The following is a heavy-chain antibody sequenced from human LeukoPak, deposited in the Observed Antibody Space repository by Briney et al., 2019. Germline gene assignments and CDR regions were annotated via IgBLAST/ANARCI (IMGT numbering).Heavy chain of an antibody. CDR3: AKDRFISGSAPVFDY. D-gene: IGHD3-10*01. Sequence: GGSLRLSCAASGFTFSSYGMSWVRQAPGKGLEWVSAISGSGGSTYYADSVKGRFTISRDNSKNTLYLQMNSLRAEDTAVYYCAKDRFISGSAPVFDYWGQGTLVTVSS. V-gene: IGHV3-23*01. CDR2: ISGSGGST. CDR1: GFTFSSYG. J-gene: IGHJ4*02.